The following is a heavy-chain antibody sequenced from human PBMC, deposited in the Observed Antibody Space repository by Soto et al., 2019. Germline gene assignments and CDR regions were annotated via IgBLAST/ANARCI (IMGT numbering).Heavy chain of an antibody. CDR1: GYSFTNYW. D-gene: IGHD3-22*01. J-gene: IGHJ6*02. CDR3: ARLRVNSGYPLMAV. Sequence: PGESLKISCKGSGYSFTNYWIGWVRQMPGKGLEWMGIIWPGDSDTRYSPSFQGQVTISADKSMSTAYLQWSSLKASDTAMYYCARLRVNSGYPLMAVWGQGTTVTVSS. V-gene: IGHV5-51*01. CDR2: IWPGDSDT.